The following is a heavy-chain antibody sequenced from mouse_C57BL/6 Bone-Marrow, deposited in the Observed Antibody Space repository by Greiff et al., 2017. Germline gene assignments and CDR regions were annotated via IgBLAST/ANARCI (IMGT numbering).Heavy chain of an antibody. Sequence: QVQLQQPGAELVKPGASVKLSCKASGYTFTSYWMHWVKQRPGRGLEWIGRIDPNSGGTKYNEKFKSKATLTVDKPSSTAYRQLSSLTSEDSAVYYCATNYYGSSYDWYFDVWGTGTTVTVSS. CDR2: IDPNSGGT. J-gene: IGHJ1*03. D-gene: IGHD1-1*01. V-gene: IGHV1-72*01. CDR1: GYTFTSYW. CDR3: ATNYYGSSYDWYFDV.